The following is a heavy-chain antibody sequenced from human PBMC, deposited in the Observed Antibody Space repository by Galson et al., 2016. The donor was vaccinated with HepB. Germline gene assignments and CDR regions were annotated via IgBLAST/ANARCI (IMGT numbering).Heavy chain of an antibody. CDR2: ISTSSSTI. J-gene: IGHJ3*02. CDR1: GFTFSLCS. CDR3: ARGTFCSGDSCYSPAFDM. V-gene: IGHV3-48*02. Sequence: SLRLSCAASGFTFSLCSMNWVRQAPGKGLEWISYISTSSSTIYYADSVKGRFTISRDDATNSLYLQMNSLRDEDTAVYYCARGTFCSGDSCYSPAFDMWGQGTMVTVSS. D-gene: IGHD2-15*01.